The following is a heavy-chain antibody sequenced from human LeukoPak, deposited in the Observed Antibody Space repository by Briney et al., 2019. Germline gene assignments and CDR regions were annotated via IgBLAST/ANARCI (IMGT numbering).Heavy chain of an antibody. V-gene: IGHV1-2*02. D-gene: IGHD2-15*01. CDR2: INPNSGGT. Sequence: GASVKVSCKASGYTFTGYYMHWVRQAPGQGLEWMGWINPNSGGTNYAQKFQGRVTMTRDTSISTAYMELSRMRSDDTAVYYCARDSMGYCNADSCCSHFNYWGQGTLVTVSS. J-gene: IGHJ4*02. CDR3: ARDSMGYCNADSCCSHFNY. CDR1: GYTFTGYY.